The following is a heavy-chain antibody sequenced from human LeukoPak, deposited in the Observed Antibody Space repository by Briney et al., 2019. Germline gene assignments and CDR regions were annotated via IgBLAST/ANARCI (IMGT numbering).Heavy chain of an antibody. D-gene: IGHD2-15*01. CDR3: ARDIVVVVAATLYYYYGMDV. Sequence: SETLSLTCAVYGGSFSGYYWSWIRQPPGKGLEWIGEINHSGSTNYNPSLKSRVTISVDTSKNQFSLKLSSVTAADTAVYHCARDIVVVVAATLYYYYGMDVWGKGTTVTVSS. CDR1: GGSFSGYY. CDR2: INHSGST. V-gene: IGHV4-34*01. J-gene: IGHJ6*04.